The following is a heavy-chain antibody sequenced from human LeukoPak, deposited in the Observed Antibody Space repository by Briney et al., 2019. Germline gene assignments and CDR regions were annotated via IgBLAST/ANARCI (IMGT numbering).Heavy chain of an antibody. D-gene: IGHD3-22*01. CDR3: ARIGSGYHFDY. V-gene: IGHV2-70*11. CDR2: IDWDDDR. Sequence: SGPALVKPTQTLTLTCTFSGFSLSTSGMCGSWIRQPPGKALEWLARIDWDDDRYYSTSLKTRLTISKDTSKNQVVLTKTNMDPVDTATYYCARIGSGYHFDYWGQGTLVTVSS. CDR1: GFSLSTSGMC. J-gene: IGHJ4*02.